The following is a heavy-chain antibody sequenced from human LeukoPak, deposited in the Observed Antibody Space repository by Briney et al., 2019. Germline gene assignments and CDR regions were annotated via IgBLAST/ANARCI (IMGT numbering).Heavy chain of an antibody. D-gene: IGHD6-19*01. V-gene: IGHV1-46*01. CDR2: ISTYDANT. J-gene: IGHJ4*02. Sequence: ASVKVSCKASGYTFTSYYMYWVRQAPGQGLEWMGWISTYDANTYYAQKFQGRVTMTRDMSTSTVYMELSSLRSEDTAVYYCARNGAVAGMEWGQGTLVTVSS. CDR1: GYTFTSYY. CDR3: ARNGAVAGME.